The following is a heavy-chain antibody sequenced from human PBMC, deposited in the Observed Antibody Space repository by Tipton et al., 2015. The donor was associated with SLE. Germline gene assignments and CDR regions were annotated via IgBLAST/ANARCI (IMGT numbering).Heavy chain of an antibody. CDR3: AGLHYDSSGYFSYYFDY. J-gene: IGHJ4*02. V-gene: IGHV4-39*01. D-gene: IGHD3-22*01. Sequence: TLSLTCTVSGGSTSSSNFYWGWIRQPPGKGLEWIGSIYYSGNNYYNPSLKSRITISVDTSKNQFSLKLRSVSAADTAVYYCAGLHYDSSGYFSYYFDYWGQGTLVTVSS. CDR1: GGSTSSSNFY. CDR2: IYYSGNN.